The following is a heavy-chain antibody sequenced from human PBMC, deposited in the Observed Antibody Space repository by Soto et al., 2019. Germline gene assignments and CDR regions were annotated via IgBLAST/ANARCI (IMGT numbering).Heavy chain of an antibody. J-gene: IGHJ6*03. CDR3: AKNSGYDYNYYCYMDV. CDR1: GFTFSDYY. CDR2: ISSSGSTI. V-gene: IGHV3-11*01. D-gene: IGHD5-12*01. Sequence: PGGSLRLSCAASGFTFSDYYMSWIRQAPGKGLEWVSYISSSGSTIYYADSVKGRFTISRDNAKNSLYLQMNSLRAEDTAVYYCAKNSGYDYNYYCYMDVWGKGTTVTVSS.